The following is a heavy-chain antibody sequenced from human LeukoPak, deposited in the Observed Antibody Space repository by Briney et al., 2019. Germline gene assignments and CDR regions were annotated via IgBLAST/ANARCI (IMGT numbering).Heavy chain of an antibody. CDR2: IWYDGSNK. CDR3: AREAVTTPSFDY. J-gene: IGHJ4*02. D-gene: IGHD4-17*01. CDR1: GFTFRSYG. V-gene: IGHV3-33*01. Sequence: GGSLRLTCAAPGFTFRSYGMHWVRQAPGKGLEWVAVIWYDGSNKYYADSVKGRFTISRDNSKNTLYLQMNSLRAEDTAVYSCAREAVTTPSFDYWGQGTLSPSPQ.